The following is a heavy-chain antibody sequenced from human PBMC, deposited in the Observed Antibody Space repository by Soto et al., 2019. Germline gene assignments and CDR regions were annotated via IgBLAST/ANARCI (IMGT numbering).Heavy chain of an antibody. CDR3: ARGDWGY. V-gene: IGHV3-7*03. CDR2: IEQDESGK. J-gene: IGHJ4*02. Sequence: LRLSCAASGFTFSSYAMSWVRQAQGKGLEWLAIIEQDESGKYYVDSGKGRFTISRDNAKNSLYLTMTSQRAEDTAVSYCARGDWGYWGQGTLVSVSS. CDR1: GFTFSSYA. D-gene: IGHD7-27*01.